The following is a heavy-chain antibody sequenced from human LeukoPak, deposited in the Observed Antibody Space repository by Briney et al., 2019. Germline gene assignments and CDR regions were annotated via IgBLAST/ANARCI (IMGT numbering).Heavy chain of an antibody. V-gene: IGHV4-39*01. J-gene: IGHJ4*02. CDR2: IYYSGST. CDR3: ARWYPLDY. Sequence: SETLSLTCTVSGGSISSSSYYWGWIRQPPGKGLKWIGSIYYSGSTYYNPSLKSRVTISVDTSKNQFSLKLSSVTAADTAVYYCARWYPLDYWGQGTLVTVSS. D-gene: IGHD4-23*01. CDR1: GGSISSSSYY.